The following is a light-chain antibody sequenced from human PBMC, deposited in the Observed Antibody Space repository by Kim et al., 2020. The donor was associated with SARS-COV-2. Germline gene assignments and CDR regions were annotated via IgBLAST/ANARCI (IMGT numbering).Light chain of an antibody. CDR2: QDS. V-gene: IGLV3-1*01. J-gene: IGLJ2*01. CDR1: ELGDKY. CDR3: QAWDSSTVV. Sequence: SVSPEQTASITCSGDELGDKYACWYQQKPGQSPVLVIYQDSKRPSGIPERFSGSNSGNTATLTISGTQAMDEADYYCQAWDSSTVVFGGGTQLTVL.